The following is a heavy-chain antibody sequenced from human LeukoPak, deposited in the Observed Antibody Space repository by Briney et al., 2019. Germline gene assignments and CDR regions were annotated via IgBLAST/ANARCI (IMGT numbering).Heavy chain of an antibody. CDR2: IIPIIGTA. J-gene: IGHJ3*02. D-gene: IGHD3-16*01. Sequence: SVKVSCKASGGTFSSYAISWVRQAPGQGLEWMGGIIPIIGTANYAQKFQGRVTITADESTSTAYMELSSLRSEDTAVYYCARSSDYATDAFDIWGQGTMVTVSS. V-gene: IGHV1-69*01. CDR1: GGTFSSYA. CDR3: ARSSDYATDAFDI.